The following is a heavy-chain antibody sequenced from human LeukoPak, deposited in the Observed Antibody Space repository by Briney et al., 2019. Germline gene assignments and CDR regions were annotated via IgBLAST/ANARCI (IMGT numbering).Heavy chain of an antibody. D-gene: IGHD6-19*01. Sequence: PGGSLRLSCAASGFTFSSYSMSWVRQAPGKGLAWVSSITTSSTYISYADSVKGRFTISRDNAKNSLYPQMNSLRAEDTAVYYCARGKYSSGWFDYWGQGTLVTVSS. V-gene: IGHV3-21*01. J-gene: IGHJ4*02. CDR1: GFTFSSYS. CDR2: ITTSSTYI. CDR3: ARGKYSSGWFDY.